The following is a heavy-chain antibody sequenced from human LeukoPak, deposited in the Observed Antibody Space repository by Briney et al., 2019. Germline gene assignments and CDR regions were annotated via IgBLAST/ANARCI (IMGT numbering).Heavy chain of an antibody. Sequence: PSETLSLTCTVSGGSVSHYYWSWIRQPPGKGLGWNGYIYYSGSTNYNPSLKSRVTISVDTSKNQFSLKLNSMTAADTAAYYCAREDPRTKVPEGMDVWGQGTTVTVSS. J-gene: IGHJ6*02. V-gene: IGHV4-59*02. CDR1: GGSVSHYY. CDR3: AREDPRTKVPEGMDV. D-gene: IGHD1-14*01. CDR2: IYYSGST.